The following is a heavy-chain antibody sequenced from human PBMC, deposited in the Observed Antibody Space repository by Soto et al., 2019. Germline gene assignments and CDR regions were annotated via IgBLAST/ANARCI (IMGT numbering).Heavy chain of an antibody. CDR2: ISAYNGNT. D-gene: IGHD5-18*01. CDR1: GYAFTSYG. Sequence: ASVKVSCKASGYAFTSYGISWVRQPPGQGLEWMGWISAYNGNTNYAQKLQGRVTMTTDTSTSTAYMELRSLRSDDTAVYYCASGREYSYCLPPYYYYYYYMDVWGKGTTVTVSS. CDR3: ASGREYSYCLPPYYYYYYYMDV. J-gene: IGHJ6*03. V-gene: IGHV1-18*01.